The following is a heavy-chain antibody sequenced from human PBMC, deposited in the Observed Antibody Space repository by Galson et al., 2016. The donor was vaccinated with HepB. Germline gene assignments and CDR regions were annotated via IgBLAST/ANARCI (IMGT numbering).Heavy chain of an antibody. CDR1: GYTLTKLS. CDR3: ATTKIHGLAVAAIDYFFYGLDA. CDR2: FDPNNYKT. J-gene: IGHJ6*02. V-gene: IGHV1-24*01. Sequence: SVKVSCKVSGYTLTKLSMHWVRQAPGQGLEWMGGFDPNNYKTIYAQKFQGRVTMTEDTNTDTAYMELSSLRSEDTAVYYCATTKIHGLAVAAIDYFFYGLDAWGQGTTVTVSS. D-gene: IGHD6-19*01.